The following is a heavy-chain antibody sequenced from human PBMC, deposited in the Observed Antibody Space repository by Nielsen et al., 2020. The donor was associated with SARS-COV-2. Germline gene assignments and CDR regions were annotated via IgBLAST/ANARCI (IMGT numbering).Heavy chain of an antibody. J-gene: IGHJ6*02. CDR1: GFTFSSYD. V-gene: IGHV3-13*01. CDR2: IGTAGDT. Sequence: GESLKISCAASGFTFSSYDMHWVRQATGKGLEWVSAIGTAGDTYYPDSVKGRFTISRESAKNSLFLQMNSLRAGDTAVYYCARGKYYYGLDVWGQGTTVTVSS. CDR3: ARGKYYYGLDV.